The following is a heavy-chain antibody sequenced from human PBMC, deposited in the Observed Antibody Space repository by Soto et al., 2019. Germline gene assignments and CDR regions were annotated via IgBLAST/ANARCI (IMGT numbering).Heavy chain of an antibody. CDR2: IYSGGST. D-gene: IGHD4-4*01. J-gene: IGHJ6*02. V-gene: IGHV3-53*02. CDR3: ARFTVATPSVGMDV. Sequence: EVQLVETGGGLIQSGGSLRLSCAASGFTVSTKYMSWVRQAPGKGLEWVSVIYSGGSTYYADSVKGRFTISRDNSKNTLYLQMNSLRAEDTAVYYCARFTVATPSVGMDVWGQGTTVTVSS. CDR1: GFTVSTKY.